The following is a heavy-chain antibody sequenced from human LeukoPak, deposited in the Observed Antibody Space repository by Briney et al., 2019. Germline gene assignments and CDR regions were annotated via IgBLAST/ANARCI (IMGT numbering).Heavy chain of an antibody. CDR1: GFTFSSYS. CDR3: ARRFGDGYKTPVDY. J-gene: IGHJ4*02. Sequence: GGSLRLSCAASGFTFSSYSMNWVRQAPGKGLEWVSSISSSSSYIYYADSVKGRFTISRDNAKNSLYLQMNSLRAEDTAVYYCARRFGDGYKTPVDYWGQGTLVNVSS. V-gene: IGHV3-21*01. D-gene: IGHD5-24*01. CDR2: ISSSSSYI.